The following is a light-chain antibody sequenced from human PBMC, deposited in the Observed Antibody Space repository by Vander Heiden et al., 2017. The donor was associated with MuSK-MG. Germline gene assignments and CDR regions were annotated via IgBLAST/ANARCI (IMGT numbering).Light chain of an antibody. CDR3: SSYTSSSTLV. CDR2: DVS. Sequence: QSALTQPASVSGSPGQSITISCTGTSSDVGGYNYVSWYQQHPGNAPKLMIYDVSNRPSGVSNRFSGSTSGTTASLTISGRQAEDEADYYCSSYTSSSTLVFGTGTKVTVL. V-gene: IGLV2-14*01. CDR1: SSDVGGYNY. J-gene: IGLJ1*01.